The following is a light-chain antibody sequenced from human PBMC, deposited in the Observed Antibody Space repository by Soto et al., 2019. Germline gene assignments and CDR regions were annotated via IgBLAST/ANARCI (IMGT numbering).Light chain of an antibody. V-gene: IGLV2-8*01. CDR2: EVY. Sequence: QSALTQPPSASGSPGQSVTISCTGTSSDVGGYNYVSWYQQHPGKAPKLIIYEVYKRPSGVPDRFSGSKSGNTAALTVSGLQAEDEADYYCSSYVGTNSYDFGTGTKVTVL. CDR1: SSDVGGYNY. J-gene: IGLJ1*01. CDR3: SSYVGTNSYD.